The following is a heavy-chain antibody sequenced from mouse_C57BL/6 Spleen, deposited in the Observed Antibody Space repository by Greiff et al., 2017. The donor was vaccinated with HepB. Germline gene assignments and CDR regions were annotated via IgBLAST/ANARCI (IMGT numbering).Heavy chain of an antibody. J-gene: IGHJ4*01. Sequence: QVQLQQSGAELAKPGASVKLSCKASGYTFTSYWMHWVKQRPGQGLEWIGYINPSSGYTKYNQKFKDKATLTADKSSSTAYMQLSSLTYEDSAVYYCARALYGYGHAMDYWGQGTSVTVSS. V-gene: IGHV1-7*01. CDR3: ARALYGYGHAMDY. CDR2: INPSSGYT. D-gene: IGHD2-2*01. CDR1: GYTFTSYW.